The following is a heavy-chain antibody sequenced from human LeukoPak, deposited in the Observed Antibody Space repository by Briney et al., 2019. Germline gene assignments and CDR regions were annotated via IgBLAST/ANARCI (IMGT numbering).Heavy chain of an antibody. D-gene: IGHD3-22*01. V-gene: IGHV3-53*05. CDR3: AKDQNYYDSSGYNRALDY. CDR2: IYSGGST. CDR1: GFTVSSNY. Sequence: GGSLRLSCAASGFTVSSNYMSWVRQAPGKGLEWVSVIYSGGSTYYADSVKGRFTISRDNSKNTLYLQMNSLRAEDTAVYYCAKDQNYYDSSGYNRALDYWGQGTLVTVSS. J-gene: IGHJ4*02.